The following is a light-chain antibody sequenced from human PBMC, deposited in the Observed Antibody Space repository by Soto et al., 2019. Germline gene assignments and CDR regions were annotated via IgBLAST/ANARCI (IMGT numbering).Light chain of an antibody. CDR3: GTWDGSGV. CDR2: DND. Sequence: QSVLTQPPSVSAAPGQKVTISCSGRSSNIGNKYVSWYQQFPGTAPRLLIYDNDRRPSGVPDRFSGSKSGSSATLVITGLQAGDEADYYCGTWDGSGVFGTGTKLTVL. V-gene: IGLV1-51*01. J-gene: IGLJ1*01. CDR1: SSNIGNKY.